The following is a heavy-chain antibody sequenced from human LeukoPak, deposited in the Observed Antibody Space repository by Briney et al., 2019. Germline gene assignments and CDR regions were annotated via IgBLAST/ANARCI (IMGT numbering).Heavy chain of an antibody. CDR1: GGSFSGYY. Sequence: PSETLSLTCAAYGGSFSGYYWSWIRQPPGKGLEWMGEINHSGSTNYNPSLKSRVTISVDTSKNQFSLKLSSVTAADTAVYYCARAGGWFGELIDAFDIWGQGTMVTVSS. D-gene: IGHD3-10*01. J-gene: IGHJ3*02. CDR2: INHSGST. CDR3: ARAGGWFGELIDAFDI. V-gene: IGHV4-34*01.